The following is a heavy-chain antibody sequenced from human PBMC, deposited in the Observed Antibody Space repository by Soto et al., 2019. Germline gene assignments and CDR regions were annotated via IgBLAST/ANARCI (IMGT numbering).Heavy chain of an antibody. CDR2: IYTSGST. D-gene: IGHD5-18*01. V-gene: IGHV4-4*07. CDR3: AREVRVDTSGCLDY. Sequence: SETRALTCTVSTDAINSYDRSWIRQPAGKGLEWIGRIYTSGSTNYNPSLKSRVTMSVDTSKNQFSLKLSSVTAADTAVYYCAREVRVDTSGCLDYWGQGTLVTVSS. J-gene: IGHJ4*02. CDR1: TDAINSYD.